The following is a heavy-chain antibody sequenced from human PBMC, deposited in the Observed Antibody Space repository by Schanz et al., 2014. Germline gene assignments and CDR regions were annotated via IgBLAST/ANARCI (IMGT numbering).Heavy chain of an antibody. CDR1: GFSVSSNF. CDR2: IYSGGDT. J-gene: IGHJ4*02. Sequence: EVQLVESGGGLVKPGGSLRLSCAASGFSVSSNFMTWVRQAPGKGLEWVSLIYSGGDTNYAGSVKGRFTISRDGSKNTLYLQMNSLRAEDTAVYYCAKELRPGTERPRGNFDYWGQGTLVTVSS. V-gene: IGHV3-66*01. CDR3: AKELRPGTERPRGNFDY. D-gene: IGHD1-7*01.